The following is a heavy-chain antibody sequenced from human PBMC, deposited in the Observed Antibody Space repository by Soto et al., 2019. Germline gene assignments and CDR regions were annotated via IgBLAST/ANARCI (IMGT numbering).Heavy chain of an antibody. CDR2: ISVTGSGT. CDR1: GFTFSSYD. V-gene: IGHV3-23*01. D-gene: IGHD4-17*01. Sequence: GGSLRLSCAASGFTFSSYDMSWVRQAPGKGLEYVSSISVTGSGTYYADSVKGRFTISRDNSKNTLYLQMNSLRVEDTAVYHCARTTTTKSRDYWGQGTLVTVSS. CDR3: ARTTTTKSRDY. J-gene: IGHJ4*02.